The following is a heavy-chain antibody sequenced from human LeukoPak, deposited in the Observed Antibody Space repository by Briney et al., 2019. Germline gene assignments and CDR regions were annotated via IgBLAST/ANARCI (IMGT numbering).Heavy chain of an antibody. CDR3: TTVVPAAKNGLGDY. J-gene: IGHJ4*02. CDR1: GFTFSSSA. CDR2: IRSKANSYAT. D-gene: IGHD2-2*01. Sequence: PGGSLKLSCAASGFTFSSSAMHWVRQASGKGLEWVGRIRSKANSYATAYAASVKGRFTISRDDSKNTAYLQMNSLKTEDTAVYYCTTVVPAAKNGLGDYWGQGTLVTVSS. V-gene: IGHV3-73*01.